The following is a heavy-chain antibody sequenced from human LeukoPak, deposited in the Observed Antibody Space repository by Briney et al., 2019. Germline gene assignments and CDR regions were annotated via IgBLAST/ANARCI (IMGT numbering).Heavy chain of an antibody. D-gene: IGHD5-18*01. CDR2: IYPGDSDT. CDR1: GYSFTSYW. Sequence: GESLKISCKGSGYSFTSYWIAWVRQLPGKGLEWMGIIYPGDSDTRYSPSFQGHVTISADKSISTAYLQWSSLKASDTAMYYCARRVLYTDGAFDIWGQGTMVTVSS. J-gene: IGHJ3*02. CDR3: ARRVLYTDGAFDI. V-gene: IGHV5-51*01.